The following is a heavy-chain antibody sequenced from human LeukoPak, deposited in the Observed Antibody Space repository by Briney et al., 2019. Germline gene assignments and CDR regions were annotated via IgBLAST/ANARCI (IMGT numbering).Heavy chain of an antibody. V-gene: IGHV1-69*13. CDR3: ARMTQVVVPAAMVYYYYGMDV. Sequence: GASVKVSCTASGGTFSSYAISWVRQAPGQGLEWMGGIIPIFGTANYAQKFQGRVTITADESTSTAYMELSSLRSEDTAVYYCARMTQVVVPAAMVYYYYGMDVWGQGTTVTVSS. CDR1: GGTFSSYA. CDR2: IIPIFGTA. D-gene: IGHD2-2*01. J-gene: IGHJ6*02.